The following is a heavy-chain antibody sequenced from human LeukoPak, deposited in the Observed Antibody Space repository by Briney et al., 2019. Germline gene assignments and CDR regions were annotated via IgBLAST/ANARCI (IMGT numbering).Heavy chain of an antibody. CDR1: GFTFSGYS. Sequence: GGSLRLSCATSGFTFSGYSMNWVRQAPGKGLEWISYISSSSINIHYGDSVKGRFTISRDNAKNSLYLQMNSLRAEDTAVYYCARIGPAANDAFDIWGQGTMVTVSS. CDR3: ARIGPAANDAFDI. CDR2: ISSSSINI. J-gene: IGHJ3*02. V-gene: IGHV3-48*04. D-gene: IGHD2-2*01.